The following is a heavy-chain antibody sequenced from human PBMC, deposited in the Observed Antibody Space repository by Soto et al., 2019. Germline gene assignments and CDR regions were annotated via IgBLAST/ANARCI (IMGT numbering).Heavy chain of an antibody. D-gene: IGHD1-26*01. CDR2: IYHSGST. Sequence: SETLSLTCTVSGGSISSSNWWSWVRQPPGKGLEWIGEIYHSGSTNYNPSLKSRVTISVDKSKNQFSLKLSSVTAADTAVYYCARESSLVGGSSNYWGQGTLVTVSS. CDR1: GGSISSSNW. V-gene: IGHV4-4*02. CDR3: ARESSLVGGSSNY. J-gene: IGHJ4*02.